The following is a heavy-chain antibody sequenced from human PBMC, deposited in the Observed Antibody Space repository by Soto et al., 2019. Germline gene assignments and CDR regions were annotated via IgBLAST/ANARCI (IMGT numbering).Heavy chain of an antibody. J-gene: IGHJ4*02. D-gene: IGHD6-19*01. V-gene: IGHV4-59*02. CDR3: ARIPYSSASFDY. CDR1: GFSVSRTY. CDR2: VYNSGST. Sequence: SGSRALTCTVSGFSVSRTYWCWVRQSPGKGLEWIGYVYNSGSTIYSPSLRSRITISVDPSKNQFSLRLRSVTAADTAVYYCARIPYSSASFDYWGQGNVVTVSS.